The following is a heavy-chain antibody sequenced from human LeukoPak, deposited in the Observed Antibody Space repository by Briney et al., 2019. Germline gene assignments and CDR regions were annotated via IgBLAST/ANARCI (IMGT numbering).Heavy chain of an antibody. D-gene: IGHD6-13*01. CDR3: TREQSSSSWYRWFAP. CDR1: GFTFSNYE. J-gene: IGHJ5*02. CDR2: ISSSGSSI. Sequence: GGSLRLSCAASGFTFSNYEMNWVRQAPGKGLEWISYISSSGSSIYYADSVKGRFTISRDNAKNSLFLQMNSLRAEDTAVYYCTREQSSSSWYRWFAPWGQGTLVTVSS. V-gene: IGHV3-48*03.